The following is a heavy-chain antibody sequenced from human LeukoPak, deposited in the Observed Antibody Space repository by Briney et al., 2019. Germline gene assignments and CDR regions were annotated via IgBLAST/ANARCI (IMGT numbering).Heavy chain of an antibody. CDR3: AKDLLSATGYDSWGIFDY. D-gene: IGHD2-15*01. CDR2: IRGTGVKT. J-gene: IGHJ4*02. CDR1: GFTFNNYA. Sequence: PSGGSLRLSCAAFGFTFNNYAISWVRQAPGKGLEWASGIRGTGVKTAYSDSVKGRFTISRENSKNTLYLQMNTLRAEDTAVYYCAKDLLSATGYDSWGIFDYWGQGSLVTVSS. V-gene: IGHV3-23*01.